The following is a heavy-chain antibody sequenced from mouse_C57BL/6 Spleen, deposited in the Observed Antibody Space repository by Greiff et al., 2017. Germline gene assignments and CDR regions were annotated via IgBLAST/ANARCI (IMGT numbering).Heavy chain of an antibody. CDR3: TRFGTDY. Sequence: QVQLQQSGAELVRPGASVTLSCKASGYTFTDYEMHWVKQTPVHGLEWIGAIDPETGGTAYNQKFKGKAILTADNSSSTAYMELRSLTSEDSAVYYCTRFGTDYWGQGTTLTVSS. V-gene: IGHV1-15*01. D-gene: IGHD4-1*01. CDR2: IDPETGGT. CDR1: GYTFTDYE. J-gene: IGHJ2*01.